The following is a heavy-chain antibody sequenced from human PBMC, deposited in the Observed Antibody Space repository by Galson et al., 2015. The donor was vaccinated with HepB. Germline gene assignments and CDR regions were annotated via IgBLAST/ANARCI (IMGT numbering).Heavy chain of an antibody. CDR2: ISTSGDT. J-gene: IGHJ4*02. CDR1: GFTFSSYD. CDR3: ARGGLIPQY. D-gene: IGHD2-2*02. V-gene: IGHV3-13*01. Sequence: SLRLSCAAPGFTFSSYDIHWVRQAAGKGLDWVSVISTSGDTYYSDSVKGRFTISRDTAKNSVYLQMNSLRAGDTALYHCARGGLIPQYWGQGTLVTVSS.